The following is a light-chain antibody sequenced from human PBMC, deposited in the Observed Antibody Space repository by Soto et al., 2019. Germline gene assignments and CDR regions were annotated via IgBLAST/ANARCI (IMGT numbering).Light chain of an antibody. J-gene: IGKJ2*01. CDR3: QQYNSYSMYT. CDR1: QSLLHSNGYNY. Sequence: DIVMTQSPLSPPVTPGEPASISCRSSQSLLHSNGYNYLDWYLQKPGQSPQLLIYDASSLESGVPSRFSGSGSGTEFTLTISSLQPDDFATYYCQQYNSYSMYTFGQGTKLEIK. V-gene: IGKV2-28*01. CDR2: DAS.